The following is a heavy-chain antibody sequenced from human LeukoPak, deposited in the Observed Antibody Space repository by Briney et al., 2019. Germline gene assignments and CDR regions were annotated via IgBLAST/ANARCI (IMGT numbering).Heavy chain of an antibody. V-gene: IGHV4-39*01. Sequence: SETLSLTCSVSGGSISSNNYHGGWIRQPPGKGLEWIGSIYHSGSTYYNPSLESRVTISVDTSKNQFSLKLDSVTAADTAVYYCARHALVTAISTYNWFDPWGQGTLVTVSS. CDR1: GGSISSNNYH. CDR3: ARHALVTAISTYNWFDP. CDR2: IYHSGST. J-gene: IGHJ5*02. D-gene: IGHD2-21*02.